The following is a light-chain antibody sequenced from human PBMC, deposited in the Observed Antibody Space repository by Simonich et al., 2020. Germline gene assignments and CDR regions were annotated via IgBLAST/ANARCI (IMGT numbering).Light chain of an antibody. CDR2: KAS. J-gene: IGKJ1*01. Sequence: DIQMTQSPSTLAASVGDRVTITCRASQSISSWFAWYQQKPGKAPKLLISKASGLESGVPSRFSGSGSGTEFTLTISSLQPDDFATYYCQQYNSYSRTFGQGTKVEIK. V-gene: IGKV1-5*03. CDR3: QQYNSYSRT. CDR1: QSISSW.